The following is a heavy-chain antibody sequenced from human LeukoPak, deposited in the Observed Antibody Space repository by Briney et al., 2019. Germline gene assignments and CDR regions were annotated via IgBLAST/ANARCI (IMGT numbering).Heavy chain of an antibody. CDR2: INSDGSST. J-gene: IGHJ3*02. CDR3: ARKNDAFDM. CDR1: GFTFSTYW. Sequence: GGSLRLSCAAPGFTFSTYWMHWVRQAPGKGLVWVSRINSDGSSTSYADSVKGRFTIARDNAKNTLYLQMNSLRAEDTAVYYCARKNDAFDMWGQGTMVTVSS. V-gene: IGHV3-74*01.